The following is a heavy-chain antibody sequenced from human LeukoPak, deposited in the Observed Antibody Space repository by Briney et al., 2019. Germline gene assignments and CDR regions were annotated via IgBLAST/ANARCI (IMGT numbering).Heavy chain of an antibody. CDR3: AKDPRSSGWSLLFDY. CDR2: ISYDGSNK. V-gene: IGHV3-30*18. Sequence: AGGPLRLPCSGSVFTFSDYGIHGVRQVPGKGREGVADISYDGSNKYYADSVKGRFTISRDNSKNTLYLQMNSLRAEDTAVYYCAKDPRSSGWSLLFDYWGQGTLVTVSS. CDR1: VFTFSDYG. D-gene: IGHD6-19*01. J-gene: IGHJ4*02.